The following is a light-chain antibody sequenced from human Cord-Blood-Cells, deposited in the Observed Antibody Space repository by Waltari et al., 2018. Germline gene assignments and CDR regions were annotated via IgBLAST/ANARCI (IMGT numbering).Light chain of an antibody. CDR1: RSEVGGYNY. V-gene: IGLV2-8*01. Sequence: QSALTQPPFASGSPGQSVPISCTGTRSEVGGYNYVSCYQQHPGKDPNLMFYEVSKRPSGVPDRFSGSKSGNTASLTVSGLQSEDEADYYCSSYAGSNNLVFGGGTKLTVL. J-gene: IGLJ2*01. CDR2: EVS. CDR3: SSYAGSNNLV.